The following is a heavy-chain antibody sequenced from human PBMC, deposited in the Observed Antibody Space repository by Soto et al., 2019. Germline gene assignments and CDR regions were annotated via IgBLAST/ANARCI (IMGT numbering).Heavy chain of an antibody. D-gene: IGHD3-3*01. CDR2: IKSKTDGGPT. CDR3: RICFGVGWSAGGNWFEP. Sequence: SLRLSCAASGFTFSNAWMSWVRQAPGKGLEWGGRIKSKTDGGPTDYAAPVKGRFTITRDESKNTLYLQMNSLKTEDTAEYYCRICFGVGWSAGGNWFEPWGPGTLVTVAS. CDR1: GFTFSNAW. J-gene: IGHJ5*02. V-gene: IGHV3-15*01.